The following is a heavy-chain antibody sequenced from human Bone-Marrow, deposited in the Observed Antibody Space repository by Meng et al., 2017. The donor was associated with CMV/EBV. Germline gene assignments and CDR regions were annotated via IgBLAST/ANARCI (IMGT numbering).Heavy chain of an antibody. D-gene: IGHD6-6*01. CDR1: GGSFSGYY. Sequence: SETLSLTCAVYGGSFSGYYWSWIRQPPGKGLEWIGEINHSGSTNYNPSLKSRVTISVDTSKNQFSLKLSSVTAADTAVYYCARALYSSSYFDDWGQGNLVTVSS. J-gene: IGHJ4*02. CDR2: INHSGST. V-gene: IGHV4-34*01. CDR3: ARALYSSSYFDD.